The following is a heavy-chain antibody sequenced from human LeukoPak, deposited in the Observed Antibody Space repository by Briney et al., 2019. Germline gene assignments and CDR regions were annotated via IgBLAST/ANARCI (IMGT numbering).Heavy chain of an antibody. CDR1: GFTVSDIH. V-gene: IGHV3-53*04. Sequence: GGSLRLSCAVSGFTVSDIHMSWVRQAPGKGLEWVSLIYSGSITYYADSVKGRFTISRHNSRNTFYLQMNSLRPEDTAVYYCARDPDSSGWSYDAFDIWGQGTMVTVSS. D-gene: IGHD6-19*01. J-gene: IGHJ3*02. CDR2: IYSGSIT. CDR3: ARDPDSSGWSYDAFDI.